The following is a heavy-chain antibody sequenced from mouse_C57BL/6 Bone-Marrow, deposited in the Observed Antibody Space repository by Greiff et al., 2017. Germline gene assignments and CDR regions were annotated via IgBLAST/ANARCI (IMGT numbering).Heavy chain of an antibody. V-gene: IGHV8-12*01. CDR3: ARRKSSWFAY. Sequence: QVTLKESGPGLLQSSQTLSLTCSFSGFSLSTSGMGVSWIRQPAGKGLEWLAHIYWDDDKRYNPSLKIRLTISKDTSRNQIFLKITSVDTADTATCYCARRKSSWFAYWGQGTLVTVSA. CDR1: GFSLSTSGMG. CDR2: IYWDDDK. J-gene: IGHJ3*01.